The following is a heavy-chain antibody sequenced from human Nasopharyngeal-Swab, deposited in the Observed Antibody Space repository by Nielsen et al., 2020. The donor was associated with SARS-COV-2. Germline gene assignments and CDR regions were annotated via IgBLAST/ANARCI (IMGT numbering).Heavy chain of an antibody. D-gene: IGHD3-10*01. CDR2: ISGSGGST. V-gene: IGHV3-23*01. J-gene: IGHJ6*03. CDR1: GFTFSDYA. CDR3: AKAIPYYYGSGSYYMDV. Sequence: GESLKISCAASGFTFSDYAMSWVRQAPGKGLEWVSAISGSGGSTYYADSVKGRFTISRDNSKNTLYLQMNSLRAEDTAVYYCAKAIPYYYGSGSYYMDVWGKGTTVTVSS.